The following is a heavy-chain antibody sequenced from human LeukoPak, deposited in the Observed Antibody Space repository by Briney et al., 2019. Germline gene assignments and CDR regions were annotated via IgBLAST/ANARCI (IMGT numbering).Heavy chain of an antibody. CDR2: IRSKANSYAT. J-gene: IGHJ5*02. CDR1: GFTFSGSA. D-gene: IGHD6-6*01. V-gene: IGHV3-73*01. CDR3: TRHVEYSSSRLDWLDP. Sequence: GGSLRLSCAASGFTFSGSAMHWVRQASGKGLEWVGRIRSKANSYATAYAASVKGRFTISRDDSKDTAYLQMNSLKTEDTAVYYCTRHVEYSSSRLDWLDPWGQGTLVTVSS.